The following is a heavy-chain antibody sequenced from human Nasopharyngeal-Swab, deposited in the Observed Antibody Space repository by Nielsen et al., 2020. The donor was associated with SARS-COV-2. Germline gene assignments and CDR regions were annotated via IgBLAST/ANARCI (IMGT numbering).Heavy chain of an antibody. CDR2: IWYDGSNK. Sequence: GGSLRLSCAASGFTFTGYGMHWVRQAPGKGLEWVAVIWYDGSNKYYADSVKGRFTISRDNSKNTLYLQMNSLRVDDTAVYYCAKDVHGDYGGIDYWGQGILVTVSS. V-gene: IGHV3-30*02. CDR1: GFTFTGYG. D-gene: IGHD4-17*01. J-gene: IGHJ4*02. CDR3: AKDVHGDYGGIDY.